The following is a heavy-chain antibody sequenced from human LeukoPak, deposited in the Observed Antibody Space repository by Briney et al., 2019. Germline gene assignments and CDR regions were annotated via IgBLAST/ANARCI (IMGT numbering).Heavy chain of an antibody. CDR1: GITVSKNY. V-gene: IGHV3-66*01. CDR3: AILPRGDY. J-gene: IGHJ4*02. Sequence: GGSLRLSCAASGITVSKNYMSWVRQAPGKGLEWGAVIYSGGSTYYADSVKGRFTMSRDNSKNTLYLQMNSLRAEDTAVYYCAILPRGDYWGQGTLVTVSS. CDR2: IYSGGST.